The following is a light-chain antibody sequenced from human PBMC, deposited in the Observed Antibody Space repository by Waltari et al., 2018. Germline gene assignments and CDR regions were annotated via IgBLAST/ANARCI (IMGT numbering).Light chain of an antibody. CDR2: GAS. Sequence: ELVLTQSPGTLSLSPGERPTLSCRASQSLSSSYLAWYQQKPGQAPRLLIYGASSRATGIPDRFSGSGSGTDFTLTITSLEPEDFAGYSCQQYGSSPPTFGQGTKLEIK. J-gene: IGKJ2*01. CDR1: QSLSSSY. V-gene: IGKV3-20*01. CDR3: QQYGSSPPT.